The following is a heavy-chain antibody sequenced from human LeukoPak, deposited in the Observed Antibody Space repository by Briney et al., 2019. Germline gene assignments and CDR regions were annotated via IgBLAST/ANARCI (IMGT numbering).Heavy chain of an antibody. CDR1: GGSISSSSYY. V-gene: IGHV4-39*01. CDR3: ASRGKGSSWKGWWFDP. D-gene: IGHD6-13*01. CDR2: IYYSGST. Sequence: SETLSLTCTVSGGSISSSSYYWGWIRQPPGKGLEWIGSIYYSGSTYYNPSLKSRVTISVDTSKNQFSLKLSSVTAADTAVYYCASRGKGSSWKGWWFDPWGQGTLVTVSS. J-gene: IGHJ5*02.